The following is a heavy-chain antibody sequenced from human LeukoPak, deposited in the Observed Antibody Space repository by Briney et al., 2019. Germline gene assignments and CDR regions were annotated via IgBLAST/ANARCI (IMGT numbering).Heavy chain of an antibody. V-gene: IGHV1-69*05. CDR2: IIPIFGTA. Sequence: ASVKVSCKASGDTFNNYAISWVRQAPGQGLEWMGGIIPIFGTANYAQKFQGRVTIITDDSTSTAYMELSSLRSEDTAVYYCATAYCGGDCYATNFDYWGQGTLVTVSS. D-gene: IGHD2-21*02. J-gene: IGHJ4*02. CDR3: ATAYCGGDCYATNFDY. CDR1: GDTFNNYA.